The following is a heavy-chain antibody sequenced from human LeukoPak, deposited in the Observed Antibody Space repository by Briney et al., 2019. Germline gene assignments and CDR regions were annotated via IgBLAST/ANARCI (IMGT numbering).Heavy chain of an antibody. CDR3: ARIDILTGYYIGAFDY. J-gene: IGHJ4*02. CDR1: GFTFDDYG. Sequence: GGSLRLSCAASGFTFDDYGMSWVRQAPGKGLEWVSGINWNGGSTGYADPVKGRFTISRDNAKNSLYLQMNSLRAEDTALYYCARIDILTGYYIGAFDYWGQGTLVTVSS. V-gene: IGHV3-20*04. D-gene: IGHD3-9*01. CDR2: INWNGGST.